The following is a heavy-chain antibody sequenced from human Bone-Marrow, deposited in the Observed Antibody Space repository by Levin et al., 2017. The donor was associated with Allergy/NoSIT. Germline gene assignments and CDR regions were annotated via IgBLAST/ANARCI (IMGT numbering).Heavy chain of an antibody. Sequence: GESLKISCAASGFTFSSYGMHWVRQAPGKGLEWVAVIWYDGSNKYYADSVKGRFTISRDNSKNTLYLQMNSLSAEDTAVYYCARVQGAGSVEYYYGMDVWGQGTTVTVSS. V-gene: IGHV3-33*01. CDR1: GFTFSSYG. CDR3: ARVQGAGSVEYYYGMDV. D-gene: IGHD3-10*01. CDR2: IWYDGSNK. J-gene: IGHJ6*02.